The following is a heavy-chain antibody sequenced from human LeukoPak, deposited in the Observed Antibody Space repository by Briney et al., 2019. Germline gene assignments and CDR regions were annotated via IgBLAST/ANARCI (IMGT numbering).Heavy chain of an antibody. V-gene: IGHV3-23*01. CDR3: AKCGYSGCHLIDY. J-gene: IGHJ4*02. D-gene: IGHD5-12*01. CDR1: GFTFSSYA. CDR2: ISVSGGNT. Sequence: PGGSLRLSCAASGFTFSSYAMSWVRQAPGKGLEWVSTISVSGGNTYYADSVKGRFTISRDNSKSTMYMQMNSLRAEDTAVYYCAKCGYSGCHLIDYWGQGTLVTVSS.